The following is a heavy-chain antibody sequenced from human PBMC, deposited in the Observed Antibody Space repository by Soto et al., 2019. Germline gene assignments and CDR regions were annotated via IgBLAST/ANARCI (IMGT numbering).Heavy chain of an antibody. CDR3: ARGYGGNSGLDY. CDR2: ISYDGSNK. D-gene: IGHD2-21*02. J-gene: IGHJ4*02. V-gene: IGHV3-30-3*01. CDR1: GFTLSSYS. Sequence: GGSPRLPWAAPGFTLSSYSIDWVRQASGKGLGWVAVISYDGSNKYYADSVKGRFTISRDNSKNTLYLQMNSLRAEDTAVYYCARGYGGNSGLDYWGQGTLVTVSS.